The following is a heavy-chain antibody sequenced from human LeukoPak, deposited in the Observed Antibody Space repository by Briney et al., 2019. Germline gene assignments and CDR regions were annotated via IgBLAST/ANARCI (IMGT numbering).Heavy chain of an antibody. J-gene: IGHJ4*02. Sequence: SQTLSLTCAISGDSVSSDSAIWNWIRQSPSRGLEWLGRTYYRSKWYSDSAVSVKGRITINPDTSKHQFSLQMNSVTPEDTAVYYCARTGGLRRYWGQGTLVTVSS. V-gene: IGHV6-1*01. CDR3: ARTGGLRRY. CDR1: GDSVSSDSAI. CDR2: TYYRSKWYS. D-gene: IGHD3-10*01.